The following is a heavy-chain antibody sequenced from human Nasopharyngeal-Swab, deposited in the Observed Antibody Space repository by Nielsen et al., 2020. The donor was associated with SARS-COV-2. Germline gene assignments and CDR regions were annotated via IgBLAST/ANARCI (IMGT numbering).Heavy chain of an antibody. CDR2: ISSSSSTS. V-gene: IGHV3-48*02. J-gene: IGHJ4*02. CDR3: ARDVAIVGATIEN. CDR1: EFTMSRNG. D-gene: IGHD1-26*01. Sequence: GESLKISCAASEFTMSRNGMHWVRQAPGKGLEWVAYISSSSSTSYYADSVKGRFTISRDNPKNSLYLQMNSLRDEDTALYYCARDVAIVGATIENWGQGTPVTVSS.